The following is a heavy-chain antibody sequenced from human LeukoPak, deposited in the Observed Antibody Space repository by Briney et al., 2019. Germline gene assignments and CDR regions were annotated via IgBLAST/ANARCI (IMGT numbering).Heavy chain of an antibody. D-gene: IGHD6-19*01. V-gene: IGHV3-74*01. CDR3: AKEGGSSFDY. CDR2: MNGDGSNT. J-gene: IGHJ4*02. Sequence: GGSLRLSCAASCFILTRYRIHCVRQAPGKGLVWISGMNGDGSNTVYADSVKGRFTISRDNDNNTLYLQMNSLRAEDTAVYYCAKEGGSSFDYWGQGTLVTVSS. CDR1: CFILTRYR.